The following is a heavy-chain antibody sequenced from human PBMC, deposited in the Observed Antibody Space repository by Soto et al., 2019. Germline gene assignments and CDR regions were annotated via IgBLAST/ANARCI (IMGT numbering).Heavy chain of an antibody. V-gene: IGHV3-30-3*01. Sequence: QVQLVESGGGVVQPGRSLRLSCAASGFTFSSYAMHWVRQAPGKGLEWVAVISDDGSNKYYADSVKGRFTISRDNSKNALYLQMNSLSAEDTAVYYWARSLSCGESPQYYDYSGRDVWGQGTTVTVSS. CDR3: ARSLSCGESPQYYDYSGRDV. CDR1: GFTFSSYA. J-gene: IGHJ6*02. D-gene: IGHD3-10*01. CDR2: ISDDGSNK.